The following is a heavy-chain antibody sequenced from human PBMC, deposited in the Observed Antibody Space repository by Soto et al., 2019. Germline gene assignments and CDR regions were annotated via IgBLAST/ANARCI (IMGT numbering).Heavy chain of an antibody. CDR2: ISGSGGST. J-gene: IGHJ6*02. CDR3: AKVLFYDFWSGYYEQPAEVSPMDV. V-gene: IGHV3-23*01. Sequence: GGSLRLSCAASGFTFSSYAMSWVRQAPGKGLEWVSAISGSGGSTYYADSVKGRFTISRDNSKNTLYLQMNSLRAEDTAVYYCAKVLFYDFWSGYYEQPAEVSPMDVWGQGTTVTVSS. CDR1: GFTFSSYA. D-gene: IGHD3-3*01.